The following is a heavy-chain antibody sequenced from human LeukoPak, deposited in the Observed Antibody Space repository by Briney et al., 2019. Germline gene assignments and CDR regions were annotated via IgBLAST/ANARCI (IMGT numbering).Heavy chain of an antibody. D-gene: IGHD2-15*01. CDR3: AKTHGPYCSGGSCLDYYYYMDV. J-gene: IGHJ6*03. Sequence: GGSLRLSCAASGFTFSNYAMSWVRQAPGKGLEWVSAIGGGGGSTYYADSVKGRFTISRDNSKNTLYLQMNSLRAEDTAVYYCAKTHGPYCSGGSCLDYYYYMDVWGKGTTVTVSS. CDR1: GFTFSNYA. V-gene: IGHV3-23*01. CDR2: IGGGGGST.